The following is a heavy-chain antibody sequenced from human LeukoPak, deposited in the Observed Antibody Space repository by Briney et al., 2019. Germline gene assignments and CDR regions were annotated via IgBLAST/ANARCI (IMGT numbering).Heavy chain of an antibody. CDR3: ARVNTRNWFDP. D-gene: IGHD2-15*01. V-gene: IGHV4-31*03. Sequence: SQTLSLTCTVSGGSISSGGYYWSRIRQHPGRGLEWIGYIYYSGSTYYKPSLKSRVTISVDTSKNQFSLKLSSVTAADTAMYYCARVNTRNWFDPWGQGTLVTVSS. J-gene: IGHJ5*02. CDR2: IYYSGST. CDR1: GGSISSGGYY.